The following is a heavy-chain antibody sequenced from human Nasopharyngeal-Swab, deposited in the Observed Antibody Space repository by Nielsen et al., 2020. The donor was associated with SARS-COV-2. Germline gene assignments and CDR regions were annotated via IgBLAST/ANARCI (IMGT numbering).Heavy chain of an antibody. Sequence: ASVKVSCKVSGYTLTGYSMHWVRQAPGQGLEWMGWINPNSCGTNYAQKFQGRVTITRDMSASTVYMELSSLRSEDTAVYYCAAAHYDYWSGYPFDQWGQGTLVTVSS. CDR1: GYTLTGYS. D-gene: IGHD3-3*01. CDR3: AAAHYDYWSGYPFDQ. V-gene: IGHV1-2*02. J-gene: IGHJ4*02. CDR2: INPNSCGT.